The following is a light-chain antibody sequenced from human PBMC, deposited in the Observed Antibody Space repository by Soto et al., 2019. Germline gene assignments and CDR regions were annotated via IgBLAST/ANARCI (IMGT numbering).Light chain of an antibody. J-gene: IGLJ1*01. CDR2: DNN. CDR3: GTWDTSLSAGV. Sequence: QAVVTQPPSVSAAPGQKVTISCSGSSSNIGNNFVSWYQQLPGTAPKLLTYDNNKRPSGIPDRFSGSKSGTSATLGITGLQTGDEAVYYCGTWDTSLSAGVFGTGTKVTVL. CDR1: SSNIGNNF. V-gene: IGLV1-51*01.